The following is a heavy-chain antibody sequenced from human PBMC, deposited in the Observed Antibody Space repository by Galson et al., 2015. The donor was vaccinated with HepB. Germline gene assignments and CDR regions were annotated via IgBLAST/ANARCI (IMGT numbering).Heavy chain of an antibody. Sequence: SVKVSCKASGGTFSSYAISWVRQAPGQGLEWMGGIIPIFGTANYAQKFQGRVTITADESTSTAYMELSSLRSEDTAVYYCAREPDIYGSGSYTYFDYWGQGTLVTVSS. V-gene: IGHV1-69*13. CDR3: AREPDIYGSGSYTYFDY. CDR2: IIPIFGTA. D-gene: IGHD3-10*01. CDR1: GGTFSSYA. J-gene: IGHJ4*02.